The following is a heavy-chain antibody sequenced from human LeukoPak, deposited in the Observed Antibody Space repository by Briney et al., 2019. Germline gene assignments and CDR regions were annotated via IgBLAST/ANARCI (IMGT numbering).Heavy chain of an antibody. CDR2: ISSSSSYI. J-gene: IGHJ4*02. CDR3: ARGEYYYDSSGYYKLDY. Sequence: PGGSLRLSCAASGFTFSSYSMNWVRQAPGKGLEWVSSISSSSSYIYYADSVKGRFTISRDSAKNSLYLQMNSLRAEDTAVYYCARGEYYYDSSGYYKLDYWGQGTLVTVPS. V-gene: IGHV3-21*01. CDR1: GFTFSSYS. D-gene: IGHD3-22*01.